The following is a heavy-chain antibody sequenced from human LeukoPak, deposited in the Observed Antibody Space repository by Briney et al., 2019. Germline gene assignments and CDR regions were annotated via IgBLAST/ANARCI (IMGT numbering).Heavy chain of an antibody. CDR2: ISSSSSYI. Sequence: GGSLRLSCAASGFTFSSYSMNWVRQAPEKGLEWVSSISSSSSYIYYADSVKGRFTISRDNAKNSLYLQMNSLRAEDTAVYYCARVGGAVRIDYWGQGTLVTVSS. V-gene: IGHV3-21*01. D-gene: IGHD3-16*01. CDR1: GFTFSSYS. J-gene: IGHJ4*02. CDR3: ARVGGAVRIDY.